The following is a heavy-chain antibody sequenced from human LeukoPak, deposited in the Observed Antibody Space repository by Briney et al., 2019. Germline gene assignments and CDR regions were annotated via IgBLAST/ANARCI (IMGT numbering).Heavy chain of an antibody. D-gene: IGHD3-10*01. Sequence: PGGSLRLSCEVSGFTFSSYAMHWVRQAPGKGLEWVAVISYDGSNKYYADSVKGRFTISRDNSKNTLYLQMNSLRAEDTAVYYCARVGVLLWFGELLTPPDYWGQGTLVTVSS. CDR1: GFTFSSYA. V-gene: IGHV3-30-3*01. J-gene: IGHJ4*02. CDR3: ARVGVLLWFGELLTPPDY. CDR2: ISYDGSNK.